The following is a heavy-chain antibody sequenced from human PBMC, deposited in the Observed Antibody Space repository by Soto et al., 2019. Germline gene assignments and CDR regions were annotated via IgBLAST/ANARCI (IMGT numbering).Heavy chain of an antibody. J-gene: IGHJ4*02. Sequence: ASVKVSCKASGYTFTGYYMHWVRQAPGQGLEWMGWINPNSGGTNYAQKFQGRATMTRDTSISTAYMELSRLRSDDTAVYYCARERRYYDSSGYSGIDYWGQGTLVTVSS. CDR3: ARERRYYDSSGYSGIDY. CDR1: GYTFTGYY. V-gene: IGHV1-2*02. D-gene: IGHD3-22*01. CDR2: INPNSGGT.